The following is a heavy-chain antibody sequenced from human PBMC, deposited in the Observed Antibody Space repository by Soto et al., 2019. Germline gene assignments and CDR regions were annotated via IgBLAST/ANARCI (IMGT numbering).Heavy chain of an antibody. V-gene: IGHV1-69*13. Sequence: SVKVSCKASGGTFSNHAINWVRQAPGQGLEWMGRIIPIFTTTNYAQKFQGRVTITADESTITAYMELSSLKHDDTAVYYCAREVAADCTFREDVFDIWGQGTLVTVSS. J-gene: IGHJ3*02. CDR2: IIPIFTTT. CDR1: GGTFSNHA. CDR3: AREVAADCTFREDVFDI. D-gene: IGHD2-8*01.